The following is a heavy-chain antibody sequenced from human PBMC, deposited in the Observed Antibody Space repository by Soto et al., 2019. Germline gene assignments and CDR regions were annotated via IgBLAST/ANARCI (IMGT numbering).Heavy chain of an antibody. Sequence: SETLSLTCTVSGGSISRGDYYWSWIRQPPGKGLEWIGYISYSGSTYYNPSLKSRVTISVDTSKNQFSLKLSSVTAADTAVYYCAREYSYGLYYFDYWGQGTLVTVSS. J-gene: IGHJ4*02. CDR1: GGSISRGDYY. CDR2: ISYSGST. CDR3: AREYSYGLYYFDY. D-gene: IGHD5-18*01. V-gene: IGHV4-30-4*01.